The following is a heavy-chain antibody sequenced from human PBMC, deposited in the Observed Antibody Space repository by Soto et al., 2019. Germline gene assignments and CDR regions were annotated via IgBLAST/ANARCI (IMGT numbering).Heavy chain of an antibody. CDR3: ARDGCGYRSRASPRDV. Sequence: QVQLVQSGAEVKKPGSSVKVSCKASGDTFSSYAISWVRQAPGQGLEWMGGIIPIFGTANYAQKFKGRVTITADESTSTAYMELSSLRSEDTAVYYCARDGCGYRSRASPRDVWGQGTTVTVSS. J-gene: IGHJ6*02. D-gene: IGHD3-22*01. CDR1: GDTFSSYA. V-gene: IGHV1-69*01. CDR2: IIPIFGTA.